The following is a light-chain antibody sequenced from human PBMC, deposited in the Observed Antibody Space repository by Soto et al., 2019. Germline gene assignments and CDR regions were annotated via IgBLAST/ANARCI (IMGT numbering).Light chain of an antibody. Sequence: EIVLTQSPGTLSLSPRERATLSCRASQSIGNNSLAWYQHKPGQAPRLLIYGASNRAPGIPDRFSGSGAGTAFTLTIRRLEPEDFAIYYCHQYAASPRTFGQGTQVEV. J-gene: IGKJ1*01. CDR2: GAS. CDR3: HQYAASPRT. V-gene: IGKV3-20*01. CDR1: QSIGNNS.